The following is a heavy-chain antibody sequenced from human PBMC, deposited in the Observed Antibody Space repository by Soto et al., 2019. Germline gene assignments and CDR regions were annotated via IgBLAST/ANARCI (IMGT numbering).Heavy chain of an antibody. J-gene: IGHJ6*02. CDR1: GYTFTGYY. Sequence: QVQLVQSGAEVKKPGASVKVSCKASGYTFTGYYMHWVRQAPGQGLEWMGWINHNSGGTNYAQKFQGWVTMTRDTSISTAYMELSRLRSDDTAVYYCARAAAGTNYYYGMDVWGQGTTVTVSS. V-gene: IGHV1-2*04. CDR2: INHNSGGT. CDR3: ARAAAGTNYYYGMDV. D-gene: IGHD6-13*01.